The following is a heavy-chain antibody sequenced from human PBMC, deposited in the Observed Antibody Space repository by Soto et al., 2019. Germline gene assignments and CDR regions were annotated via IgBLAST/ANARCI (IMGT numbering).Heavy chain of an antibody. CDR1: GGTFSSYT. J-gene: IGHJ3*01. Sequence: SVKVSCKASGGTFSSYTISWVRQSPGQGLEWMGRIIPILGIANYAQKFQGRVTITADKSTSTAYMELSSLRSEDTAVYYCALSTFNIVATLLDAFDFWGQGPMVTV. CDR3: ALSTFNIVATLLDAFDF. CDR2: IIPILGIA. V-gene: IGHV1-69*02. D-gene: IGHD5-12*01.